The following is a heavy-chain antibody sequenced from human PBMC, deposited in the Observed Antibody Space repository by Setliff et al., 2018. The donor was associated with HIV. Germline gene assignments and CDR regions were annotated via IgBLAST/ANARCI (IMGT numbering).Heavy chain of an antibody. Sequence: GASVKVSCKASGYTFTSYAMHWVRQAPGQRLEWMGWSNAGNGNTKYSQEFQGRVTITTDTSADTAYVELSSLRFEDTAVYYCARDGGPGSGWGDYSYYYSMDVWGKGTTVTSPQ. J-gene: IGHJ6*04. V-gene: IGHV1-3*01. CDR2: SNAGNGNT. CDR1: GYTFTSYA. CDR3: ARDGGPGSGWGDYSYYYSMDV. D-gene: IGHD6-19*01.